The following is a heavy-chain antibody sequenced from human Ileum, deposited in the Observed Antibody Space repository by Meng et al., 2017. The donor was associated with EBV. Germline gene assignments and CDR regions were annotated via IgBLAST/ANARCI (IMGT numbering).Heavy chain of an antibody. Sequence: QLLLTESGPGLVKPSETLSLTCSFSGGSISSSNYCWGWIRQPPGKGLEWIQSICYTDYTYYNPSLKSRVTISADKSKNQFSLRLNSLTAADTAVYYCAMGPDYAKTGYWGQGTLVTVSS. CDR1: GGSISSSNYC. CDR2: ICYTDYT. J-gene: IGHJ4*02. V-gene: IGHV4-39*01. CDR3: AMGPDYAKTGY. D-gene: IGHD4-17*01.